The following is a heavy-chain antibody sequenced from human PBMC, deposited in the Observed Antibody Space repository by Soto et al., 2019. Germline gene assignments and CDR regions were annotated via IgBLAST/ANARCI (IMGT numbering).Heavy chain of an antibody. Sequence: EVQLLESGGGLVQPGGSLRLSCAASGFTFSSYAMSWVRQAPGKGLEWVSAISGSGGSTYYADSVKGRFTISRDNSKNTLYLQMNSLRAEVTAVYYCAKALMTMVRGVNWFDPWGQGTLVTVSS. CDR1: GFTFSSYA. CDR2: ISGSGGST. D-gene: IGHD3-10*01. CDR3: AKALMTMVRGVNWFDP. J-gene: IGHJ5*02. V-gene: IGHV3-23*01.